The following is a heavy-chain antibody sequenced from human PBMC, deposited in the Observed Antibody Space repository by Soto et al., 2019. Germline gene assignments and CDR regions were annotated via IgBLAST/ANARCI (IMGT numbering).Heavy chain of an antibody. Sequence: VQLLESGGGLVQPGGSLRLSCAASGFTFSSYAMSWVRQAPGKGLEWIGYIYYSGSTYYNPSLKSRVTISVDTSKNQFSLKLSSVTAADTAVYYCARVLARSGSYWFDPWGQGTLVTVSS. J-gene: IGHJ5*02. V-gene: IGHV4-31*02. CDR3: ARVLARSGSYWFDP. CDR2: IYYSGST. D-gene: IGHD1-26*01. CDR1: GFTFSSYA.